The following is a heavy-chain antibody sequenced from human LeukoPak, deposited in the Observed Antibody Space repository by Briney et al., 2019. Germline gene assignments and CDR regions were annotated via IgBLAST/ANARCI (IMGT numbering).Heavy chain of an antibody. Sequence: SETLSLTCTVSGGSISSYYWSWIRQPPGKGLEWIGYIYYSGSTNYNPSLKSRVTISVDTSKNQFSLKLSSVTAADTAIYYCARGGCSGGSCPLDYWGQGTLVTVSS. V-gene: IGHV4-59*01. CDR1: GGSISSYY. CDR2: IYYSGST. CDR3: ARGGCSGGSCPLDY. D-gene: IGHD2-15*01. J-gene: IGHJ4*02.